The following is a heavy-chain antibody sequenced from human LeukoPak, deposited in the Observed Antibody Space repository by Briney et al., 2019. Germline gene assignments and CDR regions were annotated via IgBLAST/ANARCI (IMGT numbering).Heavy chain of an antibody. D-gene: IGHD6-13*01. V-gene: IGHV1-69*04. J-gene: IGHJ6*02. CDR2: IIPILGIA. CDR1: GGTFSSYA. CDR3: ARDGSSWPYYYYGMDV. Sequence: ASVKVSCKASGGTFSSYAISWVRQAPGQGLEWMGRIIPILGIANYAQKFQGRVTITADKSTSTAYVELSSLRSEDTAMYYCARDGSSWPYYYYGMDVWGQGTTVTVSS.